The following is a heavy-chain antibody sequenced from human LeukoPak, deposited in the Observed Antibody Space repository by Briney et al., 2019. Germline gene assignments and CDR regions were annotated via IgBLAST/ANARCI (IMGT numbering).Heavy chain of an antibody. J-gene: IGHJ6*03. Sequence: EASVKVSCKASGYTFTSYDINWVRQATGQGLEWMGWMNPNSGNTGYAQKFQGRVTITRNTSISTAYMELSSLRSEDTAVYYCARVGYPFWSGYSYYYYYMDVWGKGTTVTVSS. D-gene: IGHD3-3*01. CDR3: ARVGYPFWSGYSYYYYYMDV. V-gene: IGHV1-8*01. CDR2: MNPNSGNT. CDR1: GYTFTSYD.